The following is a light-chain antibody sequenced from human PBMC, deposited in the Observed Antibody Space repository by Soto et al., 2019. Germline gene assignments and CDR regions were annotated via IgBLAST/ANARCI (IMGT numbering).Light chain of an antibody. Sequence: QSFLTQPPSVSGAPGQRVTISCTGSPSNLGAGYDVHWYQQLPGTAPKLLIYGHKNRPSGVPDRFSGSKSDTSASLAITGLQAEDEADYYCQSYDNSLSGSYVFGTGTKVTVL. J-gene: IGLJ1*01. CDR1: PSNLGAGYD. CDR2: GHK. V-gene: IGLV1-40*01. CDR3: QSYDNSLSGSYV.